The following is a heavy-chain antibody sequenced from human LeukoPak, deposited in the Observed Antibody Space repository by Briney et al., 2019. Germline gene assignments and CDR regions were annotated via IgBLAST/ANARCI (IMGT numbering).Heavy chain of an antibody. CDR3: ARGDYYYMDV. D-gene: IGHD3-10*01. J-gene: IGHJ6*03. CDR2: IYTSGST. CDR1: GGSISSYY. Sequence: SETLSLTCTVSGGSISSYYWSWIRQPVGKGLEWIGRIYTSGSTNYNPSLKSRVTISVDKSKNQFSLKLSSVTAADTAVYYCARGDYYYMDVWGKGTTVTVSS. V-gene: IGHV4-4*07.